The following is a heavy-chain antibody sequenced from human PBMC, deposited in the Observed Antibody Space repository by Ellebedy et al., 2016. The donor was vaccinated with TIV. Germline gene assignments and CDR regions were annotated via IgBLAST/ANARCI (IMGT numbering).Heavy chain of an antibody. CDR2: IYSGGST. CDR3: AKDRLVGVPAAIGMDV. D-gene: IGHD2-2*01. J-gene: IGHJ6*02. Sequence: GGSLRLXXAASGFTVSSNYMSWVRQAPGKGLEWVSVIYSGGSTYYADSVKGRFTISRDNSKNTLYLQMNSLRAEDTAVYYCAKDRLVGVPAAIGMDVWGQGTTVTVSS. V-gene: IGHV3-53*01. CDR1: GFTVSSNY.